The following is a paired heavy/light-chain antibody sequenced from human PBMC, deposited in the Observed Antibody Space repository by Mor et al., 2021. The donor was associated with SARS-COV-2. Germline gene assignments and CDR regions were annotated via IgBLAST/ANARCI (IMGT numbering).Light chain of an antibody. CDR3: QQYDNWPGT. J-gene: IGKJ1*01. V-gene: IGKV3-15*01. CDR2: GAA. Sequence: EIVMTQSPATLSVSPRERATLSCRASQSVSSNLAWYQQKPGQAPRLLIYGAATRATGISARFSGTGSGTEFTLTISSLQSEDFAVYYCQQYDNWPGTFGQGTKVEIK. CDR1: QSVSSN.
Heavy chain of an antibody. J-gene: IGHJ4*02. CDR3: ARATERLHSRERAVFDN. V-gene: IGHV4-59*01. CDR2: ISYTGGT. Sequence: QVHLQESGPGLVKPSETLSLTCTVSGGSINNYYWSWVRQPPGKRLEWIGYISYTGGTNYSPSLKSRVTMSVDTSKSQFSLKLTSVTAADTAVYYCARATERLHSRERAVFDNWGRGALVTVSS. D-gene: IGHD1-1*01. CDR1: GGSINNYY.